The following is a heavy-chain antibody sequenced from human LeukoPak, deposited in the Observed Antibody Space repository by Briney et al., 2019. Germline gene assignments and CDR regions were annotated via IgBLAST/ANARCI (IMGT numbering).Heavy chain of an antibody. CDR2: ISGSANRT. J-gene: IGHJ6*02. V-gene: IGHV3-23*01. CDR1: GFTFSSYA. D-gene: IGHD4-17*01. CDR3: PKAAYGATPYYYGMDV. Sequence: TGGSLRLSCAPAGFTFSSYAMSWVRQAPGKGLEWVSGISGSANRTYYADSVKGRFTISRDNSKNTLYLQMNSLRAEDTAVYYRPKAAYGATPYYYGMDVWGQGTTVPVSS.